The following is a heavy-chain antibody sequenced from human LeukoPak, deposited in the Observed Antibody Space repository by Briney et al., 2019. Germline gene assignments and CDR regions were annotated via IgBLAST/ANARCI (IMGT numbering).Heavy chain of an antibody. D-gene: IGHD3-9*01. CDR3: ARGGTYNDILSFDP. CDR1: GGSISYYY. CDR2: IYYTGST. Sequence: SETLSLTCTVSGGSISYYYWTWIRQSPGKGLEWIGQIYYTGSTYYNPSLERRVTISLDTSRIQFSLIMTSVTAADTAMYYCARGGTYNDILSFDPWGQGTLVTVSS. J-gene: IGHJ5*02. V-gene: IGHV4-59*01.